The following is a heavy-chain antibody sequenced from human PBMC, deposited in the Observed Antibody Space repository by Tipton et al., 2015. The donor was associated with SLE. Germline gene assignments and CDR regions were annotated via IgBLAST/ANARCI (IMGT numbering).Heavy chain of an antibody. CDR3: ALLLRDWFDP. CDR2: IYISGNI. J-gene: IGHJ5*02. D-gene: IGHD3-10*01. CDR1: GASISSYY. Sequence: LRLSCTVSGASISSYYWSWIRQPPGKGLEWIGYIYISGNIYYNPSLKSRVSMSVDTSKNQFSLKLSSVTAADTAVYYCALLLRDWFDPWGQGTLVTVSS. V-gene: IGHV4-4*08.